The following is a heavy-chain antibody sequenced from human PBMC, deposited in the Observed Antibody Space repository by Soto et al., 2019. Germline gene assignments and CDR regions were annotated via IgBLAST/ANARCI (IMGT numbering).Heavy chain of an antibody. J-gene: IGHJ4*02. V-gene: IGHV3-49*04. Sequence: GGSLRLSCSTSGFSFGYFALSWVRQAPGRGLEWVGIIRGNTYDGRTAYAASVKGRFTISKDESNSIAYLQMDSLKSEDTGMYYCAKDFSTSRLGFDYWRLGTLVTVS. CDR3: AKDFSTSRLGFDY. CDR2: IRGNTYDGRT. CDR1: GFSFGYFA.